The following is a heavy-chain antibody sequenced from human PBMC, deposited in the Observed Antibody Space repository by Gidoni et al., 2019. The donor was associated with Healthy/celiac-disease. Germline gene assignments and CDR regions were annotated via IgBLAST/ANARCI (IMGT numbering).Heavy chain of an antibody. J-gene: IGHJ5*02. CDR2: ISGSGGST. Sequence: VQPGGSLRLSCAASGSTFSSYAMSWVRQAPGKGLEWVSAISGSGGSTYYADPVKGRFTISRDNSKNTLYLQMNSLRAEDTAVYYCAKDEGSSTSPFAWGQGTLVTVSS. V-gene: IGHV3-23*01. CDR1: GSTFSSYA. D-gene: IGHD2-2*01. CDR3: AKDEGSSTSPFA.